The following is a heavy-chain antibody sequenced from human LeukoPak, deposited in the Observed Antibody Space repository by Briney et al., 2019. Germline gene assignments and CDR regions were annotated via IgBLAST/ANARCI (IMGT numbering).Heavy chain of an antibody. V-gene: IGHV1-2*02. CDR1: GYSFTGHY. Sequence: GASVKVSCKASGYSFTGHYLHWMRQAPGQGLEWMGWIHPNSGGTHYAQKFQGRLTITRDTSLNTDYMELNRLISDDTAVYYCTREDYWGQGTLVTVSS. CDR3: TREDY. J-gene: IGHJ4*02. CDR2: IHPNSGGT.